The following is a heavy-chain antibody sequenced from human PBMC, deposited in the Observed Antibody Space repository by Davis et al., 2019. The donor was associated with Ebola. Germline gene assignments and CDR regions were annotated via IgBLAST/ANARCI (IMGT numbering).Heavy chain of an antibody. Sequence: GGSLRLSCVASGLTFRSYGIHWVRQAPGKGLEWVAVISYNETNKYYADSVKGRFTISRDNSKSTVNLQMTNLRREDTALYYCAILLTTTSYWGQGTLVTVSS. D-gene: IGHD4-17*01. J-gene: IGHJ4*02. V-gene: IGHV3-30*03. CDR2: ISYNETNK. CDR3: AILLTTTSY. CDR1: GLTFRSYG.